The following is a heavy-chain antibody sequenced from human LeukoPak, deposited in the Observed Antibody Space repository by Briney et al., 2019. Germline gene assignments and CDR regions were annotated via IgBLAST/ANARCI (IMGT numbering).Heavy chain of an antibody. D-gene: IGHD3-16*02. V-gene: IGHV3-23*01. CDR3: AKSTTSGDYVWGSYRSLDY. CDR2: ISGSGGST. J-gene: IGHJ4*02. Sequence: GGSLRLSCAASGFTFSSYVMSWVRQAPGKGPEWVSAISGSGGSTYYADSVKGRFTISRDNSKNTLYLQMNSLRAEDTAVYYCAKSTTSGDYVWGSYRSLDYWGQGTLVTVSS. CDR1: GFTFSSYV.